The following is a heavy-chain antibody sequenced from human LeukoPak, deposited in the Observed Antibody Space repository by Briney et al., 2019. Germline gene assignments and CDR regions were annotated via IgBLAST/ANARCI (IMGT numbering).Heavy chain of an antibody. CDR2: IYWDDDK. V-gene: IGHV2-5*02. D-gene: IGHD6-13*01. CDR1: GFSLSTSGVG. J-gene: IGHJ6*03. Sequence: SGPTLVKLTQTLTLTCTFSGFSLSTSGVGVGWIRQPPGKALEWLALIYWDDDKRYSPSLKSRHTITKDTSKNQVVLTMPNIDHVDTATYYCAHISSSWVYYYYYMDVWGKETTVTVSS. CDR3: AHISSSWVYYYYYMDV.